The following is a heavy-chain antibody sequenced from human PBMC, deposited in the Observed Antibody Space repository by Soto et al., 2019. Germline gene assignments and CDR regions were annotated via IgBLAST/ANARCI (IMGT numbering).Heavy chain of an antibody. CDR2: ISNDGSNK. CDR3: ARGMAGSGWVFDY. J-gene: IGHJ4*02. CDR1: GLTFSTYA. Sequence: QVQLVESGGGVVQPGRSLRLSCAASGLTFSTYAMHWVRQAPGKGLEWVAVISNDGSNKYHADSVKGRITISRDNSKNPLYLQMNSLRAEDTAVYYCARGMAGSGWVFDYWGQGTLVTVSS. V-gene: IGHV3-30-3*01. D-gene: IGHD6-19*01.